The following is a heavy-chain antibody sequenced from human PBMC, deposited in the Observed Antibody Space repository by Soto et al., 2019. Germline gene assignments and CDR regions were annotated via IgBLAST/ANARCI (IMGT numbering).Heavy chain of an antibody. D-gene: IGHD2-8*02. CDR2: IYHSGST. Sequence: SETLSLTCAVSGDSISSGYYWGWIRQPPGKGLVWFGTIYHSGSTYYNPSLKSRVTISVDTSKNQFSLKVNSVTAADTAVYYCARALYCTGGSCSPLRGMDIWGLGTTVTVSS. CDR3: ARALYCTGGSCSPLRGMDI. CDR1: GDSISSGYY. J-gene: IGHJ6*02. V-gene: IGHV4-38-2*01.